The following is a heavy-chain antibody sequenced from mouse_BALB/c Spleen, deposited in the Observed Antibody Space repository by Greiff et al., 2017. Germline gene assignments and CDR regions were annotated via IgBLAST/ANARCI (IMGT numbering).Heavy chain of an antibody. Sequence: EVQGVESGPGLVKPSQSLSLTCTVTGYSITSDYAWNWIRQFPGNKLEWMGYISYSGSTSYNPSLKSRISITRDTSKNQFFLQLNSVTTEDTATYYCGGNWNYWYFDVWGAGTTVTVSS. CDR2: ISYSGST. V-gene: IGHV3-2*02. D-gene: IGHD2-1*01. CDR1: GYSITSDYA. CDR3: GGNWNYWYFDV. J-gene: IGHJ1*01.